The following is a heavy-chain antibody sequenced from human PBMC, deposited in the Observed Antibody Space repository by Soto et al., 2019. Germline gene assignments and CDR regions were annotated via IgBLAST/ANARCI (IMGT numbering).Heavy chain of an antibody. CDR1: GFTFNTYV. CDR2: ISGSGVTT. Sequence: GGSLRLSCAASGFTFNTYVLTWVRQAPGKGLEWVSSISGSGVTTKYADSVKGRFTMSRDNTKNTLTRQMSSLRAGDTAVYYCARNSDYDFWSGFLYWGQGTLVTVSS. V-gene: IGHV3-23*01. J-gene: IGHJ4*02. D-gene: IGHD3-3*01. CDR3: ARNSDYDFWSGFLY.